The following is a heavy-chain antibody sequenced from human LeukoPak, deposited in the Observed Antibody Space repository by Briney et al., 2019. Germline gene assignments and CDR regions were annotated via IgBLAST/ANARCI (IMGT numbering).Heavy chain of an antibody. V-gene: IGHV3-30*02. CDR2: IRYDGSSK. D-gene: IGHD3-22*01. J-gene: IGHJ4*02. CDR3: AKEKYYYELHQFDY. CDR1: GFTFSSYG. Sequence: PGGSLRLSCAASGFTFSSYGMHWVRQAPGKGLEWVAFIRYDGSSKYYADSVKGRFTISRDNSKNTLYLQMNSLRAEDTAVYYCAKEKYYYELHQFDYWGQGTLVTVSS.